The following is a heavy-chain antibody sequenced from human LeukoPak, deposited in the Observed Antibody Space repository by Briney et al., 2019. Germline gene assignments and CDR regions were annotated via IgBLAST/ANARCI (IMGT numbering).Heavy chain of an antibody. V-gene: IGHV3-30*18. J-gene: IGHJ4*02. CDR3: VKVGVGATPNDY. CDR2: ISYDGSNK. D-gene: IGHD1-26*01. CDR1: GFTFSSYG. Sequence: GRSLRLSCAASGFTFSSYGMHWVRQAPGKGLEWVAVISYDGSNKYYADSVKGRFTISRDNSKNTLYLQMNSLRAEDTAVYYCVKVGVGATPNDYWGQGTLVTVSS.